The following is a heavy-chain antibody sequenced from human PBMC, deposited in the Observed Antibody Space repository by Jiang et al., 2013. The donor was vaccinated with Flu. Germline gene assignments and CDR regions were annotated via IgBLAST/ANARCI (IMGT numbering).Heavy chain of an antibody. J-gene: IGHJ6*02. D-gene: IGHD2-15*01. CDR2: ISGSGGRT. CDR3: AKDYCSGGSCDAADV. Sequence: GGSLRLSCAASGLTSGNHAMNWIRQAPGKGLEWVSGISGSGGRTYYADSVKGRFTISRDTFKNTLYLQMNSLRAEDTAVYYCAKDYCSGGSCDAADVWGQGTTVTVSS. V-gene: IGHV3-23*01. CDR1: GLTSGNHA.